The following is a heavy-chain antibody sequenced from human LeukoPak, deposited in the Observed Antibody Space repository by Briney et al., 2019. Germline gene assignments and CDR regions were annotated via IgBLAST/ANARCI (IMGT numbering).Heavy chain of an antibody. J-gene: IGHJ3*02. CDR1: DGSISSGDYY. CDR2: IYYSGST. Sequence: PSQTLSLTCTVSDGSISSGDYYWSWIRQPPGKGLEWIGYIYYSGSTYYNPSLKSRVTISVDTSKNQFSLKLSSVTAADTAVYYCARDLSCSSTSCYAFDIWGQGTMVTVSS. V-gene: IGHV4-30-4*08. D-gene: IGHD2-2*01. CDR3: ARDLSCSSTSCYAFDI.